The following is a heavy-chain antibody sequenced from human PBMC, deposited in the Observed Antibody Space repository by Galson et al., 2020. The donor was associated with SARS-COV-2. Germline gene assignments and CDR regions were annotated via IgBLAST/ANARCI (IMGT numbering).Heavy chain of an antibody. V-gene: IGHV4-59*01. Sequence: ASETLSLTCSVSGGPIDSYYWSWIRQPPGGGLEWMGYIYYSGSTNYNPSLESRVTMSVDTSRNQVSLRLTSVTAADSAIYYCARSYYYDSSSIDYWGQGTLVTVSS. CDR3: ARSYYYDSSSIDY. CDR2: IYYSGST. CDR1: GGPIDSYY. D-gene: IGHD3-22*01. J-gene: IGHJ4*02.